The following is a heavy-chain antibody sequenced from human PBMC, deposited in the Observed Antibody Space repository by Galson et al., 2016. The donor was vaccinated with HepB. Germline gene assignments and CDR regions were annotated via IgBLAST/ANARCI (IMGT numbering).Heavy chain of an antibody. CDR3: ARDLPTDEVSCGGLCPPAY. D-gene: IGHD2-21*01. CDR1: GFDFRNHD. J-gene: IGHJ4*02. CDR2: ISYDGNQK. Sequence: LRLSCAGSGFDFRNHDIHWVRQAPGKGLEWVAVISYDGNQKEYVDSVEGRFIISRDDSKNTVYLQINSLRTDDTGMFYCARDLPTDEVSCGGLCPPAYWGQGTLVTVSS. V-gene: IGHV3-30*03.